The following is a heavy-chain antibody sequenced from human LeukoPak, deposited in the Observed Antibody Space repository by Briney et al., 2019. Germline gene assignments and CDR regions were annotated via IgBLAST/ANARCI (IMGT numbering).Heavy chain of an antibody. CDR3: ARGDYGL. D-gene: IGHD4/OR15-4a*01. Sequence: ASVKVSCKASGYTFTSYDINWVRQATGQGLEWMGWINPNSGGTNYAQKFQGRVTMTRDTSISTAYMELSRLRSDDTAVYYCARGDYGLWGQGTLVTVSS. CDR2: INPNSGGT. J-gene: IGHJ4*02. CDR1: GYTFTSYD. V-gene: IGHV1-2*02.